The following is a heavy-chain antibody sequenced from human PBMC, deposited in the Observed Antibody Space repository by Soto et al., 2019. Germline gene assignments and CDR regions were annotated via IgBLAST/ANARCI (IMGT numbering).Heavy chain of an antibody. CDR3: ARDRRFLGGYYYYYGMDV. Sequence: GASVKVSCKASGGTFSSCAISWVRQAPGQGLEWMGGIIPIFGTANYAQKFQGRVTITADESTSTAYMELSSLRSEDTAVYYCARDRRFLGGYYYYYGMDVWGQGTTVTVSS. CDR2: IIPIFGTA. J-gene: IGHJ6*02. D-gene: IGHD3-3*01. V-gene: IGHV1-69*13. CDR1: GGTFSSCA.